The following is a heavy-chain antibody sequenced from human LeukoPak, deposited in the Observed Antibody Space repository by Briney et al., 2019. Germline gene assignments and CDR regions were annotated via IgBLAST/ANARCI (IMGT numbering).Heavy chain of an antibody. V-gene: IGHV3-48*02. D-gene: IGHD4-17*01. CDR2: ISTSSSVI. Sequence: GGSLRLSCTASGFALSSYNMNWVRQAPGKGLEWLSYISTSSSVIYQADSVKGRFSISRDNAKNSLYLQMNSLRDEDSAAYYCARDSGSDYKTYHYYFMDVWGKGTRVTVSS. CDR1: GFALSSYN. CDR3: ARDSGSDYKTYHYYFMDV. J-gene: IGHJ6*03.